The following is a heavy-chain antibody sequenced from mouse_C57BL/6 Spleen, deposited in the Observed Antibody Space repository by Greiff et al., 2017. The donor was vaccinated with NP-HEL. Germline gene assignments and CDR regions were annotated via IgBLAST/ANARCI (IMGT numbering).Heavy chain of an antibody. CDR1: GFSLTSYG. J-gene: IGHJ1*03. Sequence: VKLVESGPGLVQPSQSLSITCTVSGFSLTSYGVHWVRQPPGKGLEWLGVIWSGGSTDYNAAFISRLSISKDNSKSQVFFKMNSLQADDTALYYCAKNYYGSSYEGYFDVWGTGTTVTVSS. D-gene: IGHD1-1*01. CDR3: AKNYYGSSYEGYFDV. V-gene: IGHV2-4*01. CDR2: IWSGGST.